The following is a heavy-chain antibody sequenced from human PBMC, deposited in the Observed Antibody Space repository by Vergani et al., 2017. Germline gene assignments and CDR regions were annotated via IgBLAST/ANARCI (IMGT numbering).Heavy chain of an antibody. V-gene: IGHV1-46*03. Sequence: QVQVVQSGAEVKKSGASVKVSCKTSGYTFSYYYMHWVRQDPGQGLEWMGIINPSGGHTNYAQKFQGRVTMTRDTSTSTVYMELSSLRSEDTAIYYCARGDYGILTGYRYWGQGTLVTVSA. CDR1: GYTFSYYY. D-gene: IGHD3-9*01. CDR3: ARGDYGILTGYRY. CDR2: INPSGGHT. J-gene: IGHJ4*02.